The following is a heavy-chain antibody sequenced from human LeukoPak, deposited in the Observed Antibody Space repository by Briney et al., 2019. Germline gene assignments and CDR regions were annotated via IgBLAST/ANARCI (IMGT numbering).Heavy chain of an antibody. CDR3: ARLIPAGYCSGGSCPEPYFDY. Sequence: ASVKVSCKASGGTFSSYAISWVRQAPGQGLEWMVGSIPIFGTANYAQKFQGRVTITADESTSTAYMELSSLRSEDTAVYYCARLIPAGYCSGGSCPEPYFDYWGQGTLVTVSS. D-gene: IGHD2-15*01. CDR2: SIPIFGTA. J-gene: IGHJ4*02. V-gene: IGHV1-69*13. CDR1: GGTFSSYA.